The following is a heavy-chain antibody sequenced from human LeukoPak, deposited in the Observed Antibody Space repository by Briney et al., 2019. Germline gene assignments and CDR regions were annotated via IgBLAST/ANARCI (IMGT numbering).Heavy chain of an antibody. CDR1: GYTLTELS. D-gene: IGHD3-16*01. CDR2: MNPNSGNT. Sequence: ASVKVSCKVSGYTLTELSMHWVRQATGQGLEWMGWMNPNSGNTGYAQKFQERVTITRDMSTSTAYMELSSLRSEDTAVYYCAASLGYWGQGTLVTVSS. J-gene: IGHJ4*02. CDR3: AASLGY. V-gene: IGHV1-8*03.